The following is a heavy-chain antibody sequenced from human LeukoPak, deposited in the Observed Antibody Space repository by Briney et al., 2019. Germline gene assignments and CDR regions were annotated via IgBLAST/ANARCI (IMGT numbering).Heavy chain of an antibody. CDR1: GFPFSVAW. V-gene: IGHV3-15*01. J-gene: IGHJ5*02. CDR2: IRSKTDGGTT. CDR3: TIPRNWFDP. Sequence: GGSLRLSCVASGFPFSVAWVSWVRQAPGKGLEWVGRIRSKTDGGTTDYAAPVKGRFTISRDGSKNVAYLQMTSLKTEDTAVYYCTIPRNWFDPWGQGTLVTVSS.